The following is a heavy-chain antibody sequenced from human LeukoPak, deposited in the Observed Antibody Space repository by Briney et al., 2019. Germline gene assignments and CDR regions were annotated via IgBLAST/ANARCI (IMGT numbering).Heavy chain of an antibody. CDR2: IYYSGST. J-gene: IGHJ3*02. V-gene: IGHV4-39*07. Sequence: SETLSLTCTVSGGSISSSSYYWGGIRQPPGKGLEWIGSIYYSGSTYYNPSLKGRVTISVDTSKNQFSLKLSSVTAADTAVYYCARSFRTTGGAFDIWGQGTMVTVSS. D-gene: IGHD2-2*01. CDR1: GGSISSSSYY. CDR3: ARSFRTTGGAFDI.